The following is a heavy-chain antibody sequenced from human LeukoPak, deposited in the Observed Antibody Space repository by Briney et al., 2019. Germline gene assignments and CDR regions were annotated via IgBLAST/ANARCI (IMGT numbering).Heavy chain of an antibody. V-gene: IGHV1-69*01. D-gene: IGHD6-13*01. J-gene: IGHJ4*02. CDR1: GGTFSSYA. CDR3: ARDRGYSSSWYGGDY. Sequence: ASVKVSCKASGGTFSSYAISWVRQAPGQGLEWMGGIIPIFGTANYAQKFQGRVTITADESTSTAYMELSSLRSEDTAVYYCARDRGYSSSWYGGDYWGQGTLVTVSS. CDR2: IIPIFGTA.